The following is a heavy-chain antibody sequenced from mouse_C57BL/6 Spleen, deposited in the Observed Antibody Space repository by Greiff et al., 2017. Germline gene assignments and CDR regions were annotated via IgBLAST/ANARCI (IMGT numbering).Heavy chain of an antibody. CDR3: ARGVYGYDGGFEY. J-gene: IGHJ2*01. CDR2: IDPSDSYT. D-gene: IGHD2-2*01. V-gene: IGHV1-50*01. Sequence: VQLQQPGAELVKPGASVKLSCKASGYTFTSYWMQWVKQRPGQGLEWIGEIDPSDSYTNYNQKFKGKATLTVDTSSSTAYMQLSSLTSEDSAVYYCARGVYGYDGGFEYWGQGTTLTVSS. CDR1: GYTFTSYW.